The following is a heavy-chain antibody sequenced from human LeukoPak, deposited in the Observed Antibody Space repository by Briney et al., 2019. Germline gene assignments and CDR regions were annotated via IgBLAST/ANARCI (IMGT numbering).Heavy chain of an antibody. CDR3: AREYSSTIGAFDI. J-gene: IGHJ3*02. CDR1: GGSFSGYY. CDR2: INHSGST. Sequence: SETLSLTCAVYGGSFSGYYWSWIRQPPGKGLEWIGEINHSGSTNYNPSLKSRVTISVDTSKNQFSLKLSSVTAADTAVYYCAREYSSTIGAFDIWGQGTMVPVSS. D-gene: IGHD6-13*01. V-gene: IGHV4-34*01.